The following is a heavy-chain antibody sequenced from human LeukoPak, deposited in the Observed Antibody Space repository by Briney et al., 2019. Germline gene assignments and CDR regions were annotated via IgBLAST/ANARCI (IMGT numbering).Heavy chain of an antibody. Sequence: GGSLRLSCAVSGFTVSSNYMSWDRQAPGKGLEWVSVLYSGGNTYYADSVKGRFTISRDNSKNTLYLQMNSLRAEDTAVYYCARDQAAAGGGYFDYWGQGTLVTVSS. J-gene: IGHJ4*02. CDR2: LYSGGNT. D-gene: IGHD6-13*01. CDR3: ARDQAAAGGGYFDY. V-gene: IGHV3-53*05. CDR1: GFTVSSNY.